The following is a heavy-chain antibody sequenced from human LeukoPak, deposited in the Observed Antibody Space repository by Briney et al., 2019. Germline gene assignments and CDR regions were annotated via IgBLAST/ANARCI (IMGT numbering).Heavy chain of an antibody. D-gene: IGHD6-13*01. CDR2: ISSSGSTI. J-gene: IGHJ4*02. CDR1: GFTFSDYY. Sequence: GRSLRLSCAASGFTFSDYYMSWIRQAPGKGLEGVSYISSSGSTIYYADSVKGRFTISRDNAKNSLYLQMNILRAEDTGVYYCARARHLSWTRTEQLFDYWGQGTLVTVSP. CDR3: ARARHLSWTRTEQLFDY. V-gene: IGHV3-11*01.